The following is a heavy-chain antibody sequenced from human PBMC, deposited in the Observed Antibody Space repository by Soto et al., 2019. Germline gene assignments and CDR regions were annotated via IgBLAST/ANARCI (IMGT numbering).Heavy chain of an antibody. CDR3: ARRYDY. J-gene: IGHJ4*02. CDR2: IWYDGSNK. D-gene: IGHD3-3*01. V-gene: IGHV3-33*01. Sequence: QVQLVESGGGVVQPGRSLRLSCAASGVTFSSYGMHWVRQAPGKGLEWVAVIWYDGSNKYDSDSVKGRFTISRDNSKNTLYLQMNGLKAEDTAVYYCARRYDYWGQGTLVTFSS. CDR1: GVTFSSYG.